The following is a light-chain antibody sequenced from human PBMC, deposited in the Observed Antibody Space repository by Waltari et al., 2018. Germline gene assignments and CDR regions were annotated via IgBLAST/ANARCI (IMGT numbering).Light chain of an antibody. Sequence: QSALTQPASVSGSPGQSITISCTGTSSAFGNYNHVSWFQQHPDKAPKLIIYGVRDRPSGVSDRFSGTKSANTASLTISGLQAEDEAHYYCSSVTSTTTWVFGGGTKLTVL. CDR1: SSAFGNYNH. J-gene: IGLJ3*02. CDR2: GVR. CDR3: SSVTSTTTWV. V-gene: IGLV2-14*01.